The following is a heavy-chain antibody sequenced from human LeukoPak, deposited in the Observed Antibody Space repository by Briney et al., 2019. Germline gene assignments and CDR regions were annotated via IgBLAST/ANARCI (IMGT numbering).Heavy chain of an antibody. Sequence: SETLSLTCTVSGYSISSGYYWGWIRQPPGKGLEWIGSIYHSGSTYYNPSLKSRVTISVDTSKNQFSLKLSSVTAADTAVYYCARVMYYYDSSGYYYHSYYFDYWGQGTLVTVSS. CDR2: IYHSGST. D-gene: IGHD3-22*01. V-gene: IGHV4-38-2*02. CDR1: GYSISSGYY. J-gene: IGHJ4*02. CDR3: ARVMYYYDSSGYYYHSYYFDY.